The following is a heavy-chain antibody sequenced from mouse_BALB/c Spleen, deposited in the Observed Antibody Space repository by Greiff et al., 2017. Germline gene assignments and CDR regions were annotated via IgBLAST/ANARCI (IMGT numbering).Heavy chain of an antibody. V-gene: IGHV1-5*01. J-gene: IGHJ4*01. D-gene: IGHD2-3*01. Sequence: VQLQQSGTVLARPGASVKMSCKASGYSFTSYWMHWVKQRPGQGLEWIGAIYPGNSDTSYNQKFKGKAKLTAVTSASTAYMELSSLTNEDSAVYYCTREIYDGYYYAMDYWGQGTSVTVSS. CDR1: GYSFTSYW. CDR3: TREIYDGYYYAMDY. CDR2: IYPGNSDT.